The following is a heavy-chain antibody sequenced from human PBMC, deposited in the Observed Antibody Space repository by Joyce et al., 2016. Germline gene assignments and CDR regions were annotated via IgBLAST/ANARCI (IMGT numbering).Heavy chain of an antibody. D-gene: IGHD1-26*01. Sequence: QVQLVQSGAEVKKPGSSVKVSCKASGGIFSTYAISWVRQAPGQGLEWMGGVIPVLGTANYAQKFQGRVTITADEFTSTGYMELSSLRSEDTAVYYCARGPSVYSGNFLPFDYWGQGTPVTVSS. J-gene: IGHJ4*02. CDR3: ARGPSVYSGNFLPFDY. CDR2: VIPVLGTA. V-gene: IGHV1-69*01. CDR1: GGIFSTYA.